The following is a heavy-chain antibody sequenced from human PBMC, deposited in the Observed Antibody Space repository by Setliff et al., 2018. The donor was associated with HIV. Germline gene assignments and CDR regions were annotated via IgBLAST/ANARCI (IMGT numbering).Heavy chain of an antibody. V-gene: IGHV3-20*04. D-gene: IGHD6-19*01. Sequence: GGSLRLSCGASGFTFDDYGMSWVRQAPGKGLEWVSGINWNGGSTTYADSVKGRFTISRDNAENSLYLQMNSLRAEDTALYYCARENNRGWHWLDPFDYWGQGTLVTVSS. CDR2: INWNGGST. CDR3: ARENNRGWHWLDPFDY. CDR1: GFTFDDYG. J-gene: IGHJ4*02.